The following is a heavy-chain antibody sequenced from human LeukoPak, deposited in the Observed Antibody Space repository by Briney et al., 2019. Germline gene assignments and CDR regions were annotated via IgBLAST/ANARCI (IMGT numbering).Heavy chain of an antibody. CDR1: GFIFNNYG. CDR2: TQYDGHDK. CDR3: VKEGALTDCVSTPRCVNIEYFHH. Sequence: PGGSLRLSCAASGFIFNNYGMHWVRQAPGKGLEWVAFTQYDGHDKYYGGSVKGRFTISRDNSKSTLYLQLNSLRPEDTAIYYCVKEGALTDCVSTPRCVNIEYFHHWGQGTLVSVSS. V-gene: IGHV3-30*02. D-gene: IGHD3-9*01. J-gene: IGHJ1*01.